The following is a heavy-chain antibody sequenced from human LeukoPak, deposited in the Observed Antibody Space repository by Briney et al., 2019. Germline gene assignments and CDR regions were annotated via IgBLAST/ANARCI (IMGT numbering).Heavy chain of an antibody. CDR1: GYTFTSYG. J-gene: IGHJ4*02. CDR2: ISAYNGNT. Sequence: VASVKVSCTASGYTFTSYGISWVRQAPGQGLEWMGWISAYNGNTNYAQKLQGRVTMTTDTSTSTAYMELRSLRSDDTAVYYCARELMQQLSGGNSAGYWGQGTLVTVSS. V-gene: IGHV1-18*01. D-gene: IGHD4-23*01. CDR3: ARELMQQLSGGNSAGY.